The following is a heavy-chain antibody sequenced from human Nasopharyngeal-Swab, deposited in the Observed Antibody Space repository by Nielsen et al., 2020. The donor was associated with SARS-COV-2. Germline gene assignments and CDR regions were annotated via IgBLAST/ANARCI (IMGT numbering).Heavy chain of an antibody. V-gene: IGHV3-66*02. D-gene: IGHD4-23*01. J-gene: IGHJ4*02. Sequence: GESLKISCAASGFTVSSNYMSWVRQAPGKGLEWVSVIYSGGSIYYADSVKGRFTISRDNSKNTLYLQMNSLRAEDTAVYYCASKIADYGGAIDYWGQGTLVTVSS. CDR2: IYSGGSI. CDR1: GFTVSSNY. CDR3: ASKIADYGGAIDY.